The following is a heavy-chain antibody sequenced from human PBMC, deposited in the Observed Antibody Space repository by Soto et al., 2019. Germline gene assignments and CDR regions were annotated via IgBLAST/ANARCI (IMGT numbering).Heavy chain of an antibody. CDR2: INHSGST. V-gene: IGHV4-34*01. CDR3: ARGRAEITIFGVVTPADYGMDV. CDR1: GGSFSGYY. D-gene: IGHD3-3*01. J-gene: IGHJ6*02. Sequence: SETLSLTCAVYGGSFSGYYWIWIRQPPGKGLEWIGEINHSGSTNYNPSLKSRVTISVDTSKNQFSLKLSSVTAADTAVYYCARGRAEITIFGVVTPADYGMDVWGQGTTVTVSS.